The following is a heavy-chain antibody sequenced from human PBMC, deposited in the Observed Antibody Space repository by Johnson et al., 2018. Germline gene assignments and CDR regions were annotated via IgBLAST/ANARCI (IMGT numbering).Heavy chain of an antibody. J-gene: IGHJ3*02. CDR3: RTERTVLAPSPDGFDI. V-gene: IGHV3-49*05. Sequence: VQLVQSGGGLIKPGRSLRLSCTASGFTFGDYAMSWFRQAPGKGLAWVGFIRSKDYGGTIESAASAKGRCTISRDDSKSIAYLQMNSLKTEDTGGSYCRTERTVLAPSPDGFDIWGQGTMVTVSS. D-gene: IGHD2-8*02. CDR2: IRSKDYGGTI. CDR1: GFTFGDYA.